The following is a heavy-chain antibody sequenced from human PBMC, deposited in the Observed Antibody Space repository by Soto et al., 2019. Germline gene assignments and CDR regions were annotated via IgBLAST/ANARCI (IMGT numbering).Heavy chain of an antibody. Sequence: QVQLQQWGAGLLKPSETLSLTCAVYGGSFSGYYWSWIRQPPGKGLEWIGEINHSGSTNYNPSLKSRVTISVDTSKNRFSLKLSSVTAADTAVYYCARQYCSGGSCYSEIDYWGQGTLVTVSS. J-gene: IGHJ4*02. CDR2: INHSGST. V-gene: IGHV4-34*01. CDR3: ARQYCSGGSCYSEIDY. D-gene: IGHD2-15*01. CDR1: GGSFSGYY.